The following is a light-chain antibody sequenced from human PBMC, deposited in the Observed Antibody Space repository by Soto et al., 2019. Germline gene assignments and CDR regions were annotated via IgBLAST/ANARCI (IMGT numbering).Light chain of an antibody. CDR2: DAT. CDR3: HQHYKWPLT. Sequence: EIVMTPSPATLSVSPGERVTLSCRASQSASSNLSSYQQKPCQPPRLLIYDATTSATASPPSFSGSGSGTDFTLTTSSLLAEDFAVYYCHQHYKWPLTFGRGTKVDIK. CDR1: QSASSN. J-gene: IGKJ4*01. V-gene: IGKV3-15*01.